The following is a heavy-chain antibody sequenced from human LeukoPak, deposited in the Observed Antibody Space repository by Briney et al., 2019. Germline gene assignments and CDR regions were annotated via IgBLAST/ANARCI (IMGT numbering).Heavy chain of an antibody. Sequence: SETLSLTCTVSGGSISSSSYYWGWIRQPPGKGLEWIGSIYYSGSTYYNPSLKSRVTISVDTSKNQFSLKLSSVTAADTAVYYCARAPWLRPFDIWGQGTMVTVSS. V-gene: IGHV4-39*07. D-gene: IGHD3-9*01. CDR1: GGSISSSSYY. CDR2: IYYSGST. CDR3: ARAPWLRPFDI. J-gene: IGHJ3*02.